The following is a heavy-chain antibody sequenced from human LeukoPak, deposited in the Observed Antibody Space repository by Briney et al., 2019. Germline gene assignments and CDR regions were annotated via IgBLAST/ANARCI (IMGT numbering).Heavy chain of an antibody. CDR3: AKDILGISVDTAMDHYFDY. D-gene: IGHD5-18*01. Sequence: GGSLRLSCAASGFTFDDYAMHWVRQAPGKGLEWVSGISRNSGSIGYADSVKGRFTISRDNAKNSLYLQMNSLRAEDTALYYCAKDILGISVDTAMDHYFDYWGQGTLVTVSS. CDR2: ISRNSGSI. J-gene: IGHJ4*02. V-gene: IGHV3-9*01. CDR1: GFTFDDYA.